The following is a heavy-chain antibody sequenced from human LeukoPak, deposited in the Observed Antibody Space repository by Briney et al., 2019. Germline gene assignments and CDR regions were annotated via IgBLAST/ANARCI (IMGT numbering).Heavy chain of an antibody. Sequence: GGSLRLSWAASGFIFTDYWMYWVRQAPGKGLAWGANIKEDGSEKNYVDSVKGRFTISRDNAKNSVYLQMNSLRVEDTAIYYCANSLLGGQGTLVTVSS. V-gene: IGHV3-7*01. CDR1: GFIFTDYW. CDR3: ANSLL. CDR2: IKEDGSEK. D-gene: IGHD2-15*01. J-gene: IGHJ4*02.